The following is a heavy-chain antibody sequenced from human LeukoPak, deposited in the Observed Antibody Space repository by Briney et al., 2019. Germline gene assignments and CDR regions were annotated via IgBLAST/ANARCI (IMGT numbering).Heavy chain of an antibody. V-gene: IGHV4-4*07. J-gene: IGHJ3*02. Sequence: SETLSLTCTVSGGSISSYYWSWIRQPAGKGLEWIGRIYTSGSTNYNPSLKSRVTISVDTSKNQFSLKLSSVTAADTAVYYCARAAEVLLSENHGAFDIWGQGTMVTVSS. CDR2: IYTSGST. CDR1: GGSISSYY. CDR3: ARAAEVLLSENHGAFDI. D-gene: IGHD2-8*02.